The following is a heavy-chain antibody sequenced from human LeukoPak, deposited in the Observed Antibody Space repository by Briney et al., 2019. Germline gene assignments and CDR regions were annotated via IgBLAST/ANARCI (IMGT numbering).Heavy chain of an antibody. D-gene: IGHD2-21*02. V-gene: IGHV3-30*04. Sequence: GRSLRLSCAASGFTFGSYAMHWVRQAPGKGLEWVAVISYDGSNKYYADSVKGRFTISRDNSKNTLYLQMSSLRAEDTAVYYCARGLAYCGGDCYSEYFQHWGQGTLVTVSS. CDR1: GFTFGSYA. CDR2: ISYDGSNK. J-gene: IGHJ1*01. CDR3: ARGLAYCGGDCYSEYFQH.